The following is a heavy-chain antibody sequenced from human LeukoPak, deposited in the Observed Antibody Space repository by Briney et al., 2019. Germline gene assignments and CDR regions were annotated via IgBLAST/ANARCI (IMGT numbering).Heavy chain of an antibody. V-gene: IGHV3-23*01. CDR2: VSGSADST. J-gene: IGHJ4*02. CDR3: AKDPRALLWFGEDY. D-gene: IGHD3-10*01. Sequence: GGSLRLSCAASGFAFSSYAMTWVRQAPGKGLEWVSAVSGSADSTYYADSVKGRFTISRDNSKNTLYLQLNSLRAEDTAVYYCAKDPRALLWFGEDYWGQGTLVTVSS. CDR1: GFAFSSYA.